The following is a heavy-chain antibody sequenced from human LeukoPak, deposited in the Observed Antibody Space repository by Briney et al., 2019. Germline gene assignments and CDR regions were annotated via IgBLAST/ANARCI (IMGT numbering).Heavy chain of an antibody. V-gene: IGHV3-23*01. CDR2: ISGSGGST. CDR3: AKDSYCSSTSCYTFAFDI. CDR1: GFTVSSSY. J-gene: IGHJ3*02. D-gene: IGHD2-2*02. Sequence: GGSLRLSCAASGFTVSSSYMSWVRQAPGKGLEWVSVISGSGGSTYYADSVKGRFTISRGNSKNTLYLQVNSLRAEDTAVYYCAKDSYCSSTSCYTFAFDIWGQGTMVTVSS.